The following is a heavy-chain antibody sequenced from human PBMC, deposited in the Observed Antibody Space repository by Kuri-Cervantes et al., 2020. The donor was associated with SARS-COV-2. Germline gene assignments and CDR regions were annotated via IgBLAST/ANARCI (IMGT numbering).Heavy chain of an antibody. V-gene: IGHV3-48*02. D-gene: IGHD1-14*01. CDR2: ISSSSSTI. Sequence: GESLKISCAASGFTFSSYSMNWVRQAPGKGLEWVSYISSSSSTIYYADSVKGRFTISRDNAKNSLYLQMNSLRDEDTAVYYCARRALTKIYYYYYMDVWGKGTTVTVSS. CDR3: ARRALTKIYYYYYMDV. J-gene: IGHJ6*03. CDR1: GFTFSSYS.